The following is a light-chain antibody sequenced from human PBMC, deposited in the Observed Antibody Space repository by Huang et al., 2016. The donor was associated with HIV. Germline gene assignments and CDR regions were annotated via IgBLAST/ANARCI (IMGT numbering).Light chain of an antibody. CDR3: MQGTHWPPT. CDR1: QSLVYSYGNTY. V-gene: IGKV2-30*01. Sequence: DVVMTQSPLSLPVTLGQPASISCRSSQSLVYSYGNTYLNWFQQRLGQSPRRLIYKVSNRDSGVPDRFSGSGSGTDFTLKISRVEAEDVGVYYCMQGTHWPPTFGQGTKVEIK. J-gene: IGKJ1*01. CDR2: KVS.